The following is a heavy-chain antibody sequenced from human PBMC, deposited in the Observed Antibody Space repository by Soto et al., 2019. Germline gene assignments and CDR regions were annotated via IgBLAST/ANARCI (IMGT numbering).Heavy chain of an antibody. CDR2: INVGKGNT. V-gene: IGHV1-3*01. D-gene: IGHD3-10*01. CDR3: ARSPMNRGVIGAFDP. J-gene: IGHJ5*02. CDR1: GDIFTNYA. Sequence: GASVKVSCKASGDIFTNYAIHWVRQAPGQRLEWMGWINVGKGNTIYSQTFQDRVTITRDTSASTAYMELSRLRPEDTAVYYCARSPMNRGVIGAFDPWGQGTLVTVS.